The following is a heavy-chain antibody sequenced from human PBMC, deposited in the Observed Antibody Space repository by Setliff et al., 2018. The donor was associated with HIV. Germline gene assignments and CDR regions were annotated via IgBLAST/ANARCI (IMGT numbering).Heavy chain of an antibody. V-gene: IGHV1-2*02. J-gene: IGHJ4*02. CDR2: ITPNGDDT. Sequence: ASVKVSCKASADIFNAYYIHWVRQAPGQGLEWMGWITPNGDDTNYPQKFEGRVTLTRDTSIATAYMELRSLSSDDTAVYYCARVADRNYDFWSAYEYWGQGTLVTVSS. D-gene: IGHD3-3*01. CDR1: ADIFNAYY. CDR3: ARVADRNYDFWSAYEY.